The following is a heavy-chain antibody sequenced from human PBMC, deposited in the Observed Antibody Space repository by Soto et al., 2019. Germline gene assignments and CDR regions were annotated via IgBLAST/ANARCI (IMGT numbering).Heavy chain of an antibody. V-gene: IGHV1-2*04. CDR2: INPNSGGT. CDR1: GYTFTGYY. J-gene: IGHJ4*02. D-gene: IGHD4-17*01. CDR3: ARDESAYGVAFDY. Sequence: ASVKVSCKASGYTFTGYYMHWVRQAPGQGLEWMGWINPNSGGTNFAQKFQGWVTMTRDTYISTAYMELSRLRSDDTAVYYCARDESAYGVAFDYWGQGTLVTVSS.